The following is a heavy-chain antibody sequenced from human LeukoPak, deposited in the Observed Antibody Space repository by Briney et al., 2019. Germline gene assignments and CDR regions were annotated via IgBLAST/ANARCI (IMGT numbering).Heavy chain of an antibody. Sequence: ASVKVSCKASGYTFTSYDINWVRQATGQGLEWMGWMNPNSGNTGYAQKFQGRVTITRNTSISTAYMELSSLRSEDTAVYYCARGSCSSTSCYTKYYYYYMDVWGKGTTVTVSS. CDR1: GYTFTSYD. CDR2: MNPNSGNT. CDR3: ARGSCSSTSCYTKYYYYYMDV. V-gene: IGHV1-8*03. J-gene: IGHJ6*03. D-gene: IGHD2-2*02.